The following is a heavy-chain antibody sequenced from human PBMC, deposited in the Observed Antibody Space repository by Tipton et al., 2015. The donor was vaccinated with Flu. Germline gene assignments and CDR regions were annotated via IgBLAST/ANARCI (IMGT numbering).Heavy chain of an antibody. V-gene: IGHV4-39*07. Sequence: TLSLTCSVSGASFSSIGHYWGWIRQSPGKGLEWIGTIYYGGSTYYNPSLKSRVTISLDMPKSQFSLQLTSVTAADTAVYFCAREHGYHVFWGQGKLVTVSS. J-gene: IGHJ4*02. CDR3: AREHGYHVF. CDR1: GASFSSIGHY. CDR2: IYYGGST. D-gene: IGHD5-18*01.